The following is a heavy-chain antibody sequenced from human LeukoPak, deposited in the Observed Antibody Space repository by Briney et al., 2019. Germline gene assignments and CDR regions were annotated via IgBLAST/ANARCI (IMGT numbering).Heavy chain of an antibody. V-gene: IGHV3-43*02. CDR3: AKDSAHVSGAYSYNWFDV. J-gene: IGHJ6*02. Sequence: GGSLRLSCAASGFTFADYAIHWVRQAPGKGLGWVSLISGDGNSAYFADSVGGRFSISRDNSKNSVYLQISSLRAEDTAFYYCAKDSAHVSGAYSYNWFDVWGQGTTVTVSS. D-gene: IGHD1-1*01. CDR1: GFTFADYA. CDR2: ISGDGNSA.